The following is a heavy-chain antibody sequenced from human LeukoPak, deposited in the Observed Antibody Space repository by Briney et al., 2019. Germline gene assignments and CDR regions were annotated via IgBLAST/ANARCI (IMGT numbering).Heavy chain of an antibody. J-gene: IGHJ4*02. V-gene: IGHV4-39*07. D-gene: IGHD4-17*01. Sequence: SETLSLTCTVSSGSISNSNYYWGWIRQPPGKGLEWIGSIFYSGSTDYNPALKSRVTISIDSSKNQFSLNLSSVTAADTAVYYCARGTVTMDYWGRGTLVTVSS. CDR3: ARGTVTMDY. CDR1: SGSISNSNYY. CDR2: IFYSGST.